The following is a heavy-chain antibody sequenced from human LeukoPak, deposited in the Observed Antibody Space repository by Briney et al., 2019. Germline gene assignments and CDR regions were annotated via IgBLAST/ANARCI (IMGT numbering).Heavy chain of an antibody. D-gene: IGHD1-26*01. J-gene: IGHJ1*01. CDR1: GGTFSSYP. Sequence: GSSVKVSCKTSGGTFSSYPISWVRQAPGRGLEWMGRIIPIFDIVNYAENFQGRVTITADKSTSTAYMELSSLRSEDTAMYYCARDRNAWVVGATAEYFQNWGQGTLVTVSS. CDR2: IIPIFDIV. V-gene: IGHV1-69*04. CDR3: ARDRNAWVVGATAEYFQN.